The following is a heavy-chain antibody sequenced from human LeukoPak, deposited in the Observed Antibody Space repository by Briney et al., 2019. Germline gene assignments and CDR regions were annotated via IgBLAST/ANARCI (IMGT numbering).Heavy chain of an antibody. D-gene: IGHD3-22*01. Sequence: SETLSLTCAVYGGSFSGYYWTWIRQPPGKGLKWMGEINHSTTTNYNPSLKSRVTISVDTSKNQFSLNLNSVTAADTAVYYCARAGYYDSSGFNWFDPWAQGTLVTVSS. CDR2: INHSTTT. J-gene: IGHJ5*02. CDR3: ARAGYYDSSGFNWFDP. V-gene: IGHV4-34*01. CDR1: GGSFSGYY.